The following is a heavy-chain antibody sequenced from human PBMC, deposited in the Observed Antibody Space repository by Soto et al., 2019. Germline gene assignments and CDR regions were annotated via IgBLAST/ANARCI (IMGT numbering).Heavy chain of an antibody. CDR3: ARVRRGVGAFDY. CDR1: GFTFSSYA. Sequence: QVQLVESGGGVVQPGRSLRLSCAASGFTFSSYAMHWVRQAPGKGLEWVAVISYDGSNKYYADSVKGRFTISRDNSKNTLYLQMNSLRAEDTAVYYCARVRRGVGAFDYWGQGTLVTVSS. V-gene: IGHV3-30-3*01. CDR2: ISYDGSNK. J-gene: IGHJ4*02. D-gene: IGHD1-26*01.